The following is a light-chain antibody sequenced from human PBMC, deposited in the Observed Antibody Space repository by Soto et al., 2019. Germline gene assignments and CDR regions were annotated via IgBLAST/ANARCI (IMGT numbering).Light chain of an antibody. J-gene: IGLJ1*01. CDR1: SSDVDAYNF. CDR3: TSYTTSSTYV. Sequence: QSVLTQPASVSGSPGQSIAISCTGTSSDVDAYNFVSWYQHHPGKAPKLMIFDVSNRPSGVSNRFSGSKSGNTASLTISELQAEDAADYYCTSYTTSSTYVFGTGTKVTVL. CDR2: DVS. V-gene: IGLV2-14*03.